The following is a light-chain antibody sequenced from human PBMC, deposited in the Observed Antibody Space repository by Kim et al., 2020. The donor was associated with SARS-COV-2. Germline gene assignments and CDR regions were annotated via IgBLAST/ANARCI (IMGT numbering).Light chain of an antibody. CDR3: QQSYSTPRN. CDR1: QSISTY. CDR2: AAS. Sequence: SSSTGYKITITGRASQSISTYLNWYQQKPGKAPKLLIYAASSLQSGVPSRFSGSGSGTDFTLTISSLQPEDFATYFCQQSYSTPRNFGQGTKLEI. J-gene: IGKJ2*02. V-gene: IGKV1-39*01.